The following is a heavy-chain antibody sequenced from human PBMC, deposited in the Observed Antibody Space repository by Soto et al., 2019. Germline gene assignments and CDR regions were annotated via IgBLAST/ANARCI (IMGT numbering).Heavy chain of an antibody. V-gene: IGHV3-23*01. J-gene: IGHJ4*02. CDR1: GFTFMSHA. CDR3: TKSPGSSSGY. D-gene: IGHD6-6*01. Sequence: GGSLRLSCVASGFTFMSHALTWVRQAPGKGLEWVSTISGGGGSTYYADSVKGRFTVSRDKSKNTLYLQMNGLRAEDTAVYYCTKSPGSSSGYWGQGTLVTVSS. CDR2: ISGGGGST.